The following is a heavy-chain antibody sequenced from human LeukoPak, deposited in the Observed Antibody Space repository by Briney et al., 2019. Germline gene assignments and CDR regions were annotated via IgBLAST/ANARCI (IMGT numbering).Heavy chain of an antibody. J-gene: IGHJ5*02. D-gene: IGHD2-2*01. CDR2: ISYDGSNK. Sequence: GGSLRLSCAASGFTFSSYGMHWVRQAPGKGLEWVAVISYDGSNKYYADSVKGRLTISGDNAENTLYLQMNSLRVDDTAVYYCVRGRDIEVVSAAVSWFDPWGQGTLVTVSS. CDR3: VRGRDIEVVSAAVSWFDP. CDR1: GFTFSSYG. V-gene: IGHV3-30*03.